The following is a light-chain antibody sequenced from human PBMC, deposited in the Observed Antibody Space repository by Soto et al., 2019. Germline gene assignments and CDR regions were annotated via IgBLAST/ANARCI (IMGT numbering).Light chain of an antibody. CDR2: DDD. V-gene: IGLV1-51*01. CDR1: SSNIGGNS. J-gene: IGLJ1*01. CDR3: ATWDDSLLAYV. Sequence: QAVVTQPPSVSAAPGQKVTISCSGSSSNIGGNSVSWYQQLPGTAPKLLIYDDDKRPSGIPDRFSGSKSGTSASLAISGLQSEDEADYYCATWDDSLLAYVFGTGTQLTVL.